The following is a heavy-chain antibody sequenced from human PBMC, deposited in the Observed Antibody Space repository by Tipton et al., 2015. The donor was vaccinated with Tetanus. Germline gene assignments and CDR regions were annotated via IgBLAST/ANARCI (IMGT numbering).Heavy chain of an antibody. Sequence: SLRLSCAASGFPFNTYAMHWARQAPGKGLEWVAVIWYDGTTTYYADSVEGRFAISRDNSKNSLFLQLSSLRVDDTALYFCVSGSSLDYWGQGTLVAVSP. V-gene: IGHV3-33*03. CDR2: IWYDGTTT. D-gene: IGHD6-6*01. J-gene: IGHJ4*02. CDR3: VSGSSLDY. CDR1: GFPFNTYA.